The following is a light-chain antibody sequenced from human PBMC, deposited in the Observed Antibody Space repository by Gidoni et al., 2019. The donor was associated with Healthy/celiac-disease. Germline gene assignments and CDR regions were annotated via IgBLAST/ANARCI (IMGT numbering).Light chain of an antibody. CDR1: QSVSSN. J-gene: IGKJ4*01. CDR3: QQYNSWPPLT. Sequence: EIVMTQSTATLSVSPGERATLSCRASQSVSSNLAWYQQKPGQAPRLLIYGASTRATGIPARFSGSGSGTEFTLTISSLQSEDFAVYYCQQYNSWPPLTFGGGTKVEI. CDR2: GAS. V-gene: IGKV3-15*01.